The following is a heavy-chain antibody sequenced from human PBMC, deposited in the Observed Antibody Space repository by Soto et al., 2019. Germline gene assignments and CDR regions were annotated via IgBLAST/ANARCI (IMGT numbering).Heavy chain of an antibody. CDR3: VRRAQYFDGTGFHAFDI. CDR2: ISGGGGST. V-gene: IGHV3-23*01. Sequence: GGSLRLSCAASGFTFSSYAMSWVRQAPGKGLEWVSAISGGGGSTYYADSVKGRFTISRDNSKNTLYLQMNSLRAEDTAVYYCVRRAQYFDGTGFHAFDIWGQGTRVTVSS. CDR1: GFTFSSYA. J-gene: IGHJ3*02. D-gene: IGHD3-22*01.